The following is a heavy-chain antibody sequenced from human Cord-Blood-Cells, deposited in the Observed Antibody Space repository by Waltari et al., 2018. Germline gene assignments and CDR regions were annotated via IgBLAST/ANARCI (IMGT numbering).Heavy chain of an antibody. J-gene: IGHJ6*02. CDR3: ARVRVVGSGYYYYYYGMDV. CDR1: GGSFSGSS. CDR2: INHSGST. D-gene: IGHD3-22*01. V-gene: IGHV4-34*01. Sequence: QVQLQQWGAGLLKPSETLSLTCAVYGGSFSGSSWSWIRPPPGKGLEWIGEINHSGSTNYNPSLKSRVTISVDTSKNQFSLKLSSVTAADTAVYYCARVRVVGSGYYYYYYGMDVWGQGTTVTVSS.